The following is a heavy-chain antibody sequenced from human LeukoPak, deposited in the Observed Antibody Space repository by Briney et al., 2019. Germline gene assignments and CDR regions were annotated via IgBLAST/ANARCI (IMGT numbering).Heavy chain of an antibody. Sequence: PGGSLRLSCAASGFTFSSYGMHWVRQAPGKGLEWVTIISYDGSNKYYADSVKGRFTISRDNSKNTLYLQMNSLRAEDTAVYYCAKVLRSSGWYYYYGMDVWGQGTTVTVSS. D-gene: IGHD6-19*01. CDR1: GFTFSSYG. CDR3: AKVLRSSGWYYYYGMDV. CDR2: ISYDGSNK. J-gene: IGHJ6*02. V-gene: IGHV3-30*18.